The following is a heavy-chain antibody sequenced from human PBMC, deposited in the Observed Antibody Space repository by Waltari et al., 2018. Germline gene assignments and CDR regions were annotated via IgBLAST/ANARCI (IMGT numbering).Heavy chain of an antibody. V-gene: IGHV1-2*06. CDR3: ASGPDFWSESGYMDV. CDR2: INPNSGGT. J-gene: IGHJ6*03. D-gene: IGHD3-3*01. CDR1: GYTFTGYY. Sequence: QVQLVQSRAEVKKPGASVKVSCKASGYTFTGYYMHWVRQAPGQGLEWMGRINPNSGGTNYAQKFQGRVTMTRDTSISTAYMELSRLRSDDTAVYYCASGPDFWSESGYMDVWGKGTTVTVSS.